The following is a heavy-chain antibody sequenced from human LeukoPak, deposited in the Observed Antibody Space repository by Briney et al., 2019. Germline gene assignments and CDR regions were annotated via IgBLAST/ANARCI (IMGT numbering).Heavy chain of an antibody. CDR1: GGSISSSNHY. D-gene: IGHD3-16*01. CDR3: ARLPGTNWMGEYYFDY. Sequence: SETLSLTCIVSGGSISSSNHYWGWVRQPPGKGLEWIGSVYYSGTTFYNPSLKSRVTISRDTSKNQFSLRLSSVTAADTAVYYCARLPGTNWMGEYYFDYWGQGTLVTVSS. J-gene: IGHJ4*02. CDR2: VYYSGTT. V-gene: IGHV4-39*01.